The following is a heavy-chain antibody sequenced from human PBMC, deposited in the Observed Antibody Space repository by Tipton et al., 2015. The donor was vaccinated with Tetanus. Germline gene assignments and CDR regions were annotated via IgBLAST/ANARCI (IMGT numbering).Heavy chain of an antibody. D-gene: IGHD4-11*01. J-gene: IGHJ5*02. V-gene: IGHV5-51*01. CDR1: GYSFTSYW. Sequence: QLVQSGAEVKKPGESLKISCKGSGYSFTSYWIGWVRQMPGKGLEWMGIIYPGDSDTRSSPSFQGQVTISADKSISTAYLQWSGLKASDTAMYYCAGHPGATVTRSLFVGGWFDPWGQGTLVPVSS. CDR2: IYPGDSDT. CDR3: AGHPGATVTRSLFVGGWFDP.